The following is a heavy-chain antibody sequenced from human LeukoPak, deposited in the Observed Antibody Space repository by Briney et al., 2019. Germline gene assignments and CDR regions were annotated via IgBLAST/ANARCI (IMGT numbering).Heavy chain of an antibody. V-gene: IGHV3-48*01. J-gene: IGHJ3*02. CDR2: ISSISNTI. CDR3: AKSIFGVTHGFDI. D-gene: IGHD3-3*01. Sequence: GGSLRLSCAASGFSFSAYPMGWVRQAPGKGLEWVSYISSISNTIYYADSVKGRFTISRDNSKNTLYLQMNSLRAEDTAVYYCAKSIFGVTHGFDIWGQGTMVTVSS. CDR1: GFSFSAYP.